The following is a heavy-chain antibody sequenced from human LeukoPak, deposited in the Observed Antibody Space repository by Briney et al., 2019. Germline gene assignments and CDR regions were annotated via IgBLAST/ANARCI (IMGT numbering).Heavy chain of an antibody. V-gene: IGHV4-4*07. D-gene: IGHD3-22*01. CDR1: GGSMSAFY. Sequence: SETLSLTCTVSGGSMSAFYWSWIRQPAGKGLEWIGRIYGSGTTNYNPSLKSRVTISVDTSKNQFSLKLSSVTAADTAVYYCARVEALDYYDSSGLFDPWGQGTLVTVSS. CDR3: ARVEALDYYDSSGLFDP. J-gene: IGHJ5*02. CDR2: IYGSGTT.